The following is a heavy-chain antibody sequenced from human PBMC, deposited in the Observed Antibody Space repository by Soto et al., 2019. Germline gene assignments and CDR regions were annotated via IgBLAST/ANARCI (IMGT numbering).Heavy chain of an antibody. Sequence: PGGSLRLSCAASGSTFSSYALSWVRQAPGKGLEWVSSISSSSSYTYYADSVKGRFTISRDNAKNSLYLQMNSLRAEDTAVYYCARDPYYDIFTPTAWFDPWGQGTLVTVSS. CDR3: ARDPYYDIFTPTAWFDP. J-gene: IGHJ5*02. V-gene: IGHV3-21*01. D-gene: IGHD3-9*01. CDR2: ISSSSSYT. CDR1: GSTFSSYA.